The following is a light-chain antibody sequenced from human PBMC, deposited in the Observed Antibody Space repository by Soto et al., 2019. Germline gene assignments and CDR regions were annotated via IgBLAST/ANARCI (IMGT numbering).Light chain of an antibody. V-gene: IGKV1-5*01. CDR1: QNIRNL. CDR3: QQDKRCSWT. J-gene: IGKJ1*01. CDR2: DAS. Sequence: DIQLTQSPSTLSAAVGDRVPIACRASQNIRNLLAWYQQKQGKAPKALIFDASTLKTGVPSRFGGSGSGAELSVSIAGLQPEDHAAYDRQQDKRCSWTFGPGTKVDIK.